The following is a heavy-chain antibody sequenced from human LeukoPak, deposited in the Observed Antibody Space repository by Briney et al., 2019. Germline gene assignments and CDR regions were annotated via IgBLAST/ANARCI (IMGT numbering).Heavy chain of an antibody. Sequence: GGSLRLSGAASGFTFTDYWMSWFRQAPGKGLEWVAFIRKRGIETNYVDSVKGRFTITRDNARNSLFLQMNSLRAEDTAVYYCAREDGYCSGGNCYSYFVSWGQGTLVTVSS. CDR2: IRKRGIET. CDR3: AREDGYCSGGNCYSYFVS. J-gene: IGHJ4*02. V-gene: IGHV3-7*01. D-gene: IGHD2-15*01. CDR1: GFTFTDYW.